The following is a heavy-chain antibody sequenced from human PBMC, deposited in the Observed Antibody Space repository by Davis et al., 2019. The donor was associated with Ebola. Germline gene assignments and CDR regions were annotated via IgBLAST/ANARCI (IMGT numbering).Heavy chain of an antibody. CDR2: ISYDGSHK. J-gene: IGHJ3*01. Sequence: GESLKISCAASGFTFSNYGMYWVRRAPGKGLEWLAFISYDGSHKYYGDSVKGRFTISRDNSNNTLFLQMNSLSAEDTAVYSCAKDSGRAFGLWGQGTMVSVSS. V-gene: IGHV3-30*18. CDR1: GFTFSNYG. CDR3: AKDSGRAFGL. D-gene: IGHD1-1*01.